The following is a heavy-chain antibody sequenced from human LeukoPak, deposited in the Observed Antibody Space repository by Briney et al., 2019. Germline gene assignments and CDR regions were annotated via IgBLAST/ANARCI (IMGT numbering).Heavy chain of an antibody. D-gene: IGHD5-18*01. CDR3: ARGGYSYVGYFDY. Sequence: PSETLSLTCTVSGYSINSGYYWGWIRQPPGKGLEWFGTIYYSGSTDYNPSLKSRVTISVDTSKNQFSLKLTSVTAADTAVYYCARGGYSYVGYFDYWGQGTLVTVSS. J-gene: IGHJ4*02. V-gene: IGHV4-38-2*02. CDR1: GYSINSGYY. CDR2: IYYSGST.